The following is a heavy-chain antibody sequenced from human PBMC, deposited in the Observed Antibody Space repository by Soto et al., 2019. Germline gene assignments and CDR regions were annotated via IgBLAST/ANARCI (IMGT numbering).Heavy chain of an antibody. J-gene: IGHJ4*02. V-gene: IGHV4-39*01. D-gene: IGHD3-16*02. CDR3: ARQSGVDDYVWGSYRYTGLDY. CDR1: GGSISSSNYY. CDR2: IYYSGST. Sequence: QLQLQESGPGLVKPSETLSLTCTVSGGSISSSNYYWGWIRQPPGKGLEWIGSIYYSGSTYSNPSLKSRVTMSVDTSKNQFSLKLSSVTAADTAVFYCARQSGVDDYVWGSYRYTGLDYWGQGILVTVSS.